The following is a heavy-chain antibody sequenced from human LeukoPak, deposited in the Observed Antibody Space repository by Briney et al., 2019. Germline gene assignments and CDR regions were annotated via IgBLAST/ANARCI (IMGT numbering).Heavy chain of an antibody. CDR1: GYTFTSYG. D-gene: IGHD5-18*01. CDR3: ARQVDTSMALPDY. V-gene: IGHV1-18*01. Sequence: ASVNVSCKASGYTFTSYGISWVRQAPGQGLEWMGWISAYNGNTNSAQKVQGRVTLTTDTSTSTAYMELRSLRSDDTAVYYCARQVDTSMALPDYWGQRTLVIVSS. CDR2: ISAYNGNT. J-gene: IGHJ4*02.